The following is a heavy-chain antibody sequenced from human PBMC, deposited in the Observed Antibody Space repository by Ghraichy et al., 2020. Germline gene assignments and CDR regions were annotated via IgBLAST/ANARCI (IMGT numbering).Heavy chain of an antibody. CDR2: IYNNGET. CDR3: ARSLTGPQYYYYYGMDV. D-gene: IGHD3-9*01. J-gene: IGHJ6*02. Sequence: GALNISCAASGFTVSSSYMTWVRQAPGKGLEWVSVIYNNGETYYADSVKGRFTISRDNSKNTLYLQMNSLRAEDTAVYYCARSLTGPQYYYYYGMDVWGQGTTVTVSS. V-gene: IGHV3-53*01. CDR1: GFTVSSSY.